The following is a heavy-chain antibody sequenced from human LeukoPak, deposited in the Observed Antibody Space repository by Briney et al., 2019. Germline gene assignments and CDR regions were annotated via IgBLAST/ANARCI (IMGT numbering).Heavy chain of an antibody. D-gene: IGHD3-10*01. CDR2: IYYSGST. V-gene: IGHV4-39*01. Sequence: SETLSLTCTVSGGSISSSNYYWGWIRQPPGKGLEWIGSIYYSGSTYYNPSLKSRVTISVDTSKNQFSLKLSSVTAADTAVYYCARHEFQAPYGYWGQGTLVTVSS. CDR3: ARHEFQAPYGY. CDR1: GGSISSSNYY. J-gene: IGHJ4*02.